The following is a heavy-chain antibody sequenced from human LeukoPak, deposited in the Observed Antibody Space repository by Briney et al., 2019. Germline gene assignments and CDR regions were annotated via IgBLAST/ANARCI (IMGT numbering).Heavy chain of an antibody. CDR1: GFTISSYG. J-gene: IGHJ4*02. CDR2: IWYDGSNK. CDR3: ARDKYGSGSYFDY. V-gene: IGHV3-33*01. Sequence: GGSLRLSCAASGFTISSYGMHWVRQAPGKGLEWVAVIWYDGSNKYYADSVKGRFTISRDNSKNTLYLQMNSLRAEDTAVYYCARDKYGSGSYFDYWGQGTLVTVSS. D-gene: IGHD3-10*01.